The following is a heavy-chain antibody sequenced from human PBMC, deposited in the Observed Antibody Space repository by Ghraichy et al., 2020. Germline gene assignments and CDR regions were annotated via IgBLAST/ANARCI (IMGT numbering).Heavy chain of an antibody. CDR3: ARDGEMVRGVMYNWFDP. D-gene: IGHD3-10*01. Sequence: ESLNISCAASGFIFSRYWMSWVRQAPGKGLEWVANINQDGSEKYYVDSVKGRFTISRDNAKNSFYLQMNSLRAEDTAVYYCARDGEMVRGVMYNWFDPWGQGTLVTVSS. V-gene: IGHV3-7*01. CDR1: GFIFSRYW. J-gene: IGHJ5*02. CDR2: INQDGSEK.